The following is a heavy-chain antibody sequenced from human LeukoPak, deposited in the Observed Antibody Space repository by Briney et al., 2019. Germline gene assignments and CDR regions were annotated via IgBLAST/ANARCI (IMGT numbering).Heavy chain of an antibody. Sequence: PGGSLRLSCAASGFTVSSNYMSWVRQAPGKGLEWVSVIYSGGSTYYADSVKGRFTISRDNAKNSLYLQMNSLRAEDTAVYYCARARYSGSYYGAFDIWGQGTMGTVSS. J-gene: IGHJ3*02. CDR2: IYSGGST. D-gene: IGHD1-26*01. CDR3: ARARYSGSYYGAFDI. CDR1: GFTVSSNY. V-gene: IGHV3-53*01.